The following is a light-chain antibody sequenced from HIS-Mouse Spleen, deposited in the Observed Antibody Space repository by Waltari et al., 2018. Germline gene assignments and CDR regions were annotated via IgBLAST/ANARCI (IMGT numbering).Light chain of an antibody. V-gene: IGKV1-9*01. CDR3: QQLNSYPPT. CDR2: AAS. J-gene: IGKJ1*01. CDR1: QGISSY. Sequence: DIQLTQSPSFLSASVGDRVTITCRASQGISSYLAWYQQKPGKAPKLLIYAASTLQSGVPSRFSGSRSGTEFTLTISSLPPEDFATYYCQQLNSYPPTFGQGTKVEIK.